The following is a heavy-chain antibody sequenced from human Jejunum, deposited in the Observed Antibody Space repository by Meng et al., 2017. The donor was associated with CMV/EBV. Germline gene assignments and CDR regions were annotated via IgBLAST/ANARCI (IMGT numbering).Heavy chain of an antibody. CDR2: ISSYNGNT. V-gene: IGHV1-18*01. D-gene: IGHD3-10*01. CDR3: ARGHYYHFYYYMDV. Sequence: CYRFASYGIRWVRQAPGQGLEWMGWISSYNGNTNYTQKFQGRVTMTTDTSTSTAYMDLRSLRFDDTAVYYCARGHYYHFYYYMDVWGQGTTVTVSS. CDR1: CYRFASYG. J-gene: IGHJ6*02.